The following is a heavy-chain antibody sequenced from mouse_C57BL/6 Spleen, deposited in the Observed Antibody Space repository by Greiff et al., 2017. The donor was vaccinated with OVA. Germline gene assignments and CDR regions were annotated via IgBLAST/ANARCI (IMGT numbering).Heavy chain of an antibody. CDR2: ISSGSSTI. D-gene: IGHD3-3*01. J-gene: IGHJ1*03. CDR3: ASGAGWYFDV. CDR1: GFTFSDYG. Sequence: EVQLVESGGGLVKPGGSLKLSCAASGFTFSDYGMHWVRQAPEKGLEWVAYISSGSSTIYYADTVKGRFTISSDNAKNTLFLQMTSLRSEDTAMYYCASGAGWYFDVWGTGTTVTVSS. V-gene: IGHV5-17*01.